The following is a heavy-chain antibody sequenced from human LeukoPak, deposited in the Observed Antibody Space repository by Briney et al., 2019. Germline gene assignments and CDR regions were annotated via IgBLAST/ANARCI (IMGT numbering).Heavy chain of an antibody. D-gene: IGHD7-27*01. V-gene: IGHV3-23*01. J-gene: IGHJ4*02. CDR3: AKDGGLWVSAHWGDS. Sequence: QPWGVLRLSCTASGFTFSSYTMTWVRQAPGKGLKWVSTITTGDGNTYYADSVKGRFTVSRDDSKNTLYLQMNSLRAEDTAVYYCAKDGGLWVSAHWGDSWGRGTLVTVSS. CDR2: ITTGDGNT. CDR1: GFTFSSYT.